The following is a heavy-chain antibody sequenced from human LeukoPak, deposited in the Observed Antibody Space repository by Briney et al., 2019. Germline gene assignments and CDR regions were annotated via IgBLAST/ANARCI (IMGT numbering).Heavy chain of an antibody. CDR2: ISYDGSNK. CDR1: GFTFSSYA. V-gene: IGHV3-30-3*01. D-gene: IGHD4-11*01. Sequence: PGGSLRLSCVASGFTFSSYAMHWVRQAPGKGLEWVAVISYDGSNKYYADSVKGRFTISRDNSKNTVYLQMNSLRAEDTAVYYCAKVIYSNYGDFDSWGQGTLVTVSS. CDR3: AKVIYSNYGDFDS. J-gene: IGHJ4*02.